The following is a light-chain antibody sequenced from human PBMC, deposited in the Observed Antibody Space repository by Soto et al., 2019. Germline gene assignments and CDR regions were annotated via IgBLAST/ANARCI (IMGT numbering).Light chain of an antibody. CDR2: DAS. V-gene: IGKV3-11*01. CDR1: QTVSSY. J-gene: IGKJ5*01. Sequence: GGCATHYCKDSQTVSSYLAWYQQKPGKAPRLLIYDASTRATGIPARFSGSGSGTDFTLSISSLEPEDVLVIPGQQLINSPRLITCGQGTRLEIK. CDR3: QQLINSPRLIT.